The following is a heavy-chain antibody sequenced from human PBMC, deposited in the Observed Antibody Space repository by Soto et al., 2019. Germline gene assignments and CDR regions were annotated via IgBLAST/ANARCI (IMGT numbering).Heavy chain of an antibody. CDR1: GGSFSVYY. CDR2: INHSGST. J-gene: IGHJ5*02. D-gene: IGHD3-22*01. V-gene: IGHV4-34*01. Sequence: SETLSLTCAVYGGSFSVYYWSWIREPPGKGLEWIGEINHSGSTNYNPSLKSRVTISVDTSKNQFSLKLSSVTAADTAVYYCAREGYDSSGYYSTWGQGTLVTVSS. CDR3: AREGYDSSGYYST.